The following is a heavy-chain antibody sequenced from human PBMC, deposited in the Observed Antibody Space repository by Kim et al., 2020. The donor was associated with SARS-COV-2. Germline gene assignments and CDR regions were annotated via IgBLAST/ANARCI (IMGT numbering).Heavy chain of an antibody. V-gene: IGHV4-59*09. D-gene: IGHD6-13*01. CDR3: ARGLAAAGKKYYFDY. J-gene: IGHJ4*02. Sequence: HSLKGRATISVDTSKNQFSLKRGSVTAADTAVYYCARGLAAAGKKYYFDYWGQGTLVTVSS.